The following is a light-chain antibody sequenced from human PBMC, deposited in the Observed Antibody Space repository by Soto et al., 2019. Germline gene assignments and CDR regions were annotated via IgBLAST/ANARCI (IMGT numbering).Light chain of an antibody. CDR3: SSYTSDNTPV. Sequence: QSVLTQPASVSGSPGQSITISCTGTSSDVGGYNYVSWYQQHPGKAPKLMIYDVSNRPSGVSNRFSGSKSGNTASLTISGLQAEDEADYYCSSYTSDNTPVFGTGTKVTVL. CDR1: SSDVGGYNY. CDR2: DVS. J-gene: IGLJ1*01. V-gene: IGLV2-14*01.